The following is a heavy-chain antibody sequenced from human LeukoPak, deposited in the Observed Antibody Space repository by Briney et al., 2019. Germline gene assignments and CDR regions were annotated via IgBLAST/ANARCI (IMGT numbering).Heavy chain of an antibody. D-gene: IGHD1-7*01. V-gene: IGHV3-7*01. CDR2: IKQDGSEK. Sequence: GGSLRLSRAASGFTFSSYWMSWVRQAPGKGLEWVANIKQDGSEKYYVDSVKGRFTISRDNAKNSLYLQMNSLRAEDTAVYYCARAGWNYRGFDFDYWGQGTLVTVSS. CDR1: GFTFSSYW. CDR3: ARAGWNYRGFDFDY. J-gene: IGHJ4*02.